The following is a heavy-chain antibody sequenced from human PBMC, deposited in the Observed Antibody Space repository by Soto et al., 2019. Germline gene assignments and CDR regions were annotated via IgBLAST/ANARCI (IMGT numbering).Heavy chain of an antibody. CDR3: AREVPSRYFDL. CDR2: INHSGST. J-gene: IGHJ2*01. CDR1: GASFSDSY. D-gene: IGHD1-1*01. V-gene: IGHV4-34*01. Sequence: QVRLQQWGAGLLKPSETLSLTCGVYGASFSDSYWNWIRQPPGKGLEWIGEINHSGSTIYNTSLESRVTISLDTSRKQFTLKMRSATAADTAVYYCAREVPSRYFDLWGRGTPVTVSS.